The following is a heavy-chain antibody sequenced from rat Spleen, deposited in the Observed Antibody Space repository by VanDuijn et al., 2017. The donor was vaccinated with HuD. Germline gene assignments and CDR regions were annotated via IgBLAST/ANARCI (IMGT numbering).Heavy chain of an antibody. CDR1: GFTFSNYD. D-gene: IGHD1-1*01. CDR2: ISYDGSST. V-gene: IGHV5-25*01. Sequence: EVQLVESGGGLVQPGRSMKLSCAASGFTFSNYDMAWVRQAPTKGLEWVASISYDGSSTYYRDSVKGRFTISRDNAKSTLYLQMDSLRSEDTATYYCARVATITTGFDYWGQGVMVTVSS. J-gene: IGHJ2*01. CDR3: ARVATITTGFDY.